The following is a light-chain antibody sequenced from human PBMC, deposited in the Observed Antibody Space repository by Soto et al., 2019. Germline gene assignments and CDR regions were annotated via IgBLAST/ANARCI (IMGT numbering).Light chain of an antibody. CDR3: HYYGGSPT. J-gene: IGKJ4*01. V-gene: IGKV3-20*01. CDR2: DAS. CDR1: QTFVSTY. Sequence: ELVLTQSPGTLSLSPGDRATLSCRASQTFVSTYLAWDQQKPGQAPRLLIYDASNRATGTPDRFSGSGSGPVFTLTISCLEPEDFALYYCHYYGGSPTFGGGTKVEF.